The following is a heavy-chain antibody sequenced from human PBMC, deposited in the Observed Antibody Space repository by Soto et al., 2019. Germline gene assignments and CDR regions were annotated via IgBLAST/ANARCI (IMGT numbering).Heavy chain of an antibody. D-gene: IGHD6-19*01. CDR2: IIPILGIA. Sequence: SLKVSCKASGGTFSSYTISWVRQAPGQGLEWMGRIIPILGIANYAQKFQGRVTITADKSTSTAYMELSSLRSEDTAVYYCAKSRAVAGKGYYYYGMDVWGQGTTVTVSS. J-gene: IGHJ6*02. CDR1: GGTFSSYT. V-gene: IGHV1-69*02. CDR3: AKSRAVAGKGYYYYGMDV.